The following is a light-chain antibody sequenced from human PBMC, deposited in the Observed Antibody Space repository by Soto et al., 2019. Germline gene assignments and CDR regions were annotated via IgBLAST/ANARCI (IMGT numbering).Light chain of an antibody. V-gene: IGKV3-20*01. CDR2: GAS. Sequence: EIVLTQSPGTLSLSPGERATLSCRASQSVSSSHVAWYQQKLGQAPRLLIYGASRRATGIPDRFSGSGSGTDFTLTISRLEPEDFAVYFCQQYGNSRTFGQGTKVEIK. CDR3: QQYGNSRT. J-gene: IGKJ1*01. CDR1: QSVSSSH.